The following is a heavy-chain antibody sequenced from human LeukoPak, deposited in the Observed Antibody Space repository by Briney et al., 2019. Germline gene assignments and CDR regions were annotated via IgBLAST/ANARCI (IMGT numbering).Heavy chain of an antibody. Sequence: SETLTLTCTVSGGSISSSSYYWGWIRQPPGKGLEWIGSIYYSGSTYYNPSLKSRVTISVDTSKNQFSLKLSSATAADTAVYYCARQYSSSWYGFDYWGQGTLVTVSS. V-gene: IGHV4-39*01. D-gene: IGHD6-13*01. CDR3: ARQYSSSWYGFDY. CDR1: GGSISSSSYY. J-gene: IGHJ4*02. CDR2: IYYSGST.